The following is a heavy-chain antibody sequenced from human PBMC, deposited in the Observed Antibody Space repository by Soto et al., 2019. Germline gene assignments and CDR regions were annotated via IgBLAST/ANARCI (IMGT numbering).Heavy chain of an antibody. Sequence: ASVKVSCKASGYTFTSYAMHWVRQAPGQRLEWMGWINAGNGNTKYSQKFQGRVTITRDTSASTAYMELSSLRSEDTAVYYCATCSSGCYYGDDAFDIWGPGTMVNV. J-gene: IGHJ3*02. CDR3: ATCSSGCYYGDDAFDI. CDR1: GYTFTSYA. V-gene: IGHV1-3*01. D-gene: IGHD1-26*01. CDR2: INAGNGNT.